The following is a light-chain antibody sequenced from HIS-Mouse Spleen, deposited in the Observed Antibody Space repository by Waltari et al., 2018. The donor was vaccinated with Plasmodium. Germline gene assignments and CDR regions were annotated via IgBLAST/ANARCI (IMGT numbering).Light chain of an antibody. CDR1: SSDVCGYNY. Sequence: QSALTQPPSASGSPGRSVTISCTGTSSDVCGYNYVSWYQQHPGKAPKLMIYEVSKRPSGVPDRFSGSKSGNTASLTVSGLQAEDEADYYCSSYAGSNNLVFGGGTKLTVL. J-gene: IGLJ2*01. CDR2: EVS. V-gene: IGLV2-8*01. CDR3: SSYAGSNNLV.